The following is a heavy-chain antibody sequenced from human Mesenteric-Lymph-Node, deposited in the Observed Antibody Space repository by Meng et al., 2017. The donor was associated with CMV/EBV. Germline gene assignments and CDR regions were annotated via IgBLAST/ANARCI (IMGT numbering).Heavy chain of an antibody. CDR2: ITSKPNGGTA. CDR1: GFTFGDYA. J-gene: IGHJ4*02. Sequence: GGSLRLSCTASGFTFGDYAMTWVRQTPGKGLEWVGFITSKPNGGTADYAASVKGRFTISRDDSKSIAYLQMNSPKTDDSAVYYCARDLEYCIYASCYGLGYWGQGTLVTVSS. D-gene: IGHD2-2*01. CDR3: ARDLEYCIYASCYGLGY. V-gene: IGHV3-49*04.